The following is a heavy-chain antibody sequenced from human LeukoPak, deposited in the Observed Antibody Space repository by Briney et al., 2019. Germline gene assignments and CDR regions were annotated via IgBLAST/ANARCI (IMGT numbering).Heavy chain of an antibody. CDR1: GYTFTNYG. CDR3: ARVTLSVAGDFYYYYGLDV. CDR2: ISGYNGNT. D-gene: IGHD6-19*01. J-gene: IGHJ6*02. Sequence: ASVKVSCKASGYTFTNYGFNWVRQAPGQGLEWMGWISGYNGNTKYAQEFQGRVTMTTATSTSTAYMELRSLTSDDTAVYYCARVTLSVAGDFYYYYGLDVWAQGTTVTVSS. V-gene: IGHV1-18*01.